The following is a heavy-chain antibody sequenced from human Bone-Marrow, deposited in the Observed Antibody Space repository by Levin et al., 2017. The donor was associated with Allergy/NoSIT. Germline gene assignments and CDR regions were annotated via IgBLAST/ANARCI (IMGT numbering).Heavy chain of an antibody. Sequence: GASVKVSCKASGFTFTSSAVQWVRQARGQRLEWIGWIVVGSGNTNYAQKFQERVTITRDMSTSTAYMELSSLRSEDTAVYYCAAPKTGTNAFDIWGQGTMVTVSS. V-gene: IGHV1-58*01. CDR3: AAPKTGTNAFDI. J-gene: IGHJ3*02. D-gene: IGHD1-1*01. CDR1: GFTFTSSA. CDR2: IVVGSGNT.